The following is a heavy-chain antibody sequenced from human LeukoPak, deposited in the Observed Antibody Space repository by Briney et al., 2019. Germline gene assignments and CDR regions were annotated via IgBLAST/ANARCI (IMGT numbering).Heavy chain of an antibody. V-gene: IGHV5-51*01. Sequence: GESLKISCKGSGYSFTSYWIGWVRQMPGKGLEWMGIIYPGDSHTRYSPSFQGQVTISADKSISTAYLQWSSLKASDTAMYYCARLKYYDILTGLYYYAMDVWGRGTTVTVSS. D-gene: IGHD3-9*01. CDR2: IYPGDSHT. CDR3: ARLKYYDILTGLYYYAMDV. J-gene: IGHJ6*02. CDR1: GYSFTSYW.